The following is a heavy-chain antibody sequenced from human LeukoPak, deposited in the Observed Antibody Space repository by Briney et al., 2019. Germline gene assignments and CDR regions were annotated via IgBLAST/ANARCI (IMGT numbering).Heavy chain of an antibody. D-gene: IGHD2-15*01. CDR1: GFTFSNYA. CDR3: AKLVGAANFDY. J-gene: IGHJ4*02. CDR2: ISGRGDNT. V-gene: IGHV3-23*01. Sequence: GGSLRLSCAASGFTFSNYAVSWVRQAPGKGLEWVSAISGRGDNTYYADSVKGRFTISRDNSKNTLYLQMNSLRAEDTALYYCAKLVGAANFDYWGQGTQVTVSS.